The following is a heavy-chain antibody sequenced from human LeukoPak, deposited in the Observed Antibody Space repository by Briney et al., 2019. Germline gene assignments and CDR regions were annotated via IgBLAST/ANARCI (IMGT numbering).Heavy chain of an antibody. Sequence: SETLSLTCAVYGGSFSGYYWSWIRQPPGKGLEWIGEINHSGSTNYNPSLKSRVTISVDTSKNQFSLKLSSVTAADTAVYYCARLKRWFGELFFDYWGQGTLVTVSS. J-gene: IGHJ4*02. CDR1: GGSFSGYY. CDR3: ARLKRWFGELFFDY. V-gene: IGHV4-34*01. CDR2: INHSGST. D-gene: IGHD3-10*01.